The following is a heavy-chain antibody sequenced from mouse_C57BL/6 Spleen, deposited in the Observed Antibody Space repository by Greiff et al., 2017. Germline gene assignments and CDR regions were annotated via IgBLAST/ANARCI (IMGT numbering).Heavy chain of an antibody. J-gene: IGHJ1*03. Sequence: QVQLQQPGAELVKPGASVKLSCKASGYTFTSYWMHWVKQRPGQGLEWIGMIHPNSGSTNYNEKFKSKATLTVDKSSSTAYMQLSSLTSEDSAVYYCARPSYYDYDNWYFDVWGTGTTVTVSS. CDR3: ARPSYYDYDNWYFDV. D-gene: IGHD2-4*01. V-gene: IGHV1-64*01. CDR1: GYTFTSYW. CDR2: IHPNSGST.